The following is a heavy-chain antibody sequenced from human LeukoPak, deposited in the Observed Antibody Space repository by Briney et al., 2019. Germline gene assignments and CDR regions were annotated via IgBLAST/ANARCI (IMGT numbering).Heavy chain of an antibody. Sequence: SETLSLTCTVSGGSISSYYWSLIRQPPGKGLEWIGYIYYSGSTNYNPSLKSRVTISVDTSKNQFSLKLSSVTAADTAVYYCARALIRPNWFDPWGQGTLVTVSS. CDR2: IYYSGST. J-gene: IGHJ5*02. CDR3: ARALIRPNWFDP. V-gene: IGHV4-59*01. CDR1: GGSISSYY.